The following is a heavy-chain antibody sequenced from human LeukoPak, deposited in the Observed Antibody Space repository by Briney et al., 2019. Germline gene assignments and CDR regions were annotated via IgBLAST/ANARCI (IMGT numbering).Heavy chain of an antibody. D-gene: IGHD4-17*01. V-gene: IGHV3-30-3*01. CDR3: AKSDYGDYYFDY. Sequence: GGSLRLSCAASGFPFSRHAIHWVRQAPGMGLEWVALISDDGNNGHYADSEKGRFIISRDNSKNTLYLQMNSLRPEDTAVYYCAKSDYGDYYFDYWGQGTLVTVSS. CDR1: GFPFSRHA. J-gene: IGHJ4*02. CDR2: ISDDGNNG.